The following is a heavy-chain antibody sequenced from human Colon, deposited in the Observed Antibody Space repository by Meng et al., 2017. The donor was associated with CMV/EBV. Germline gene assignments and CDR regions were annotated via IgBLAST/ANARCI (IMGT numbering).Heavy chain of an antibody. Sequence: GESLKISCEASGFSFNYYEMNWVRQAPGKGLEWVAYISSTGMTIQYAESVKGRFTISRDHAKNSLYLQMDGLRAEDTAVYYCAVQAGPTERYFDLWGRGTLVTVSS. CDR1: GFSFNYYE. D-gene: IGHD1-26*01. CDR3: AVQAGPTERYFDL. V-gene: IGHV3-48*03. J-gene: IGHJ2*01. CDR2: ISSTGMTI.